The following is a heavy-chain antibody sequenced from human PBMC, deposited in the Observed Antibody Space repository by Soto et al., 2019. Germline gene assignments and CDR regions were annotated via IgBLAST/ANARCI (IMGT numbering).Heavy chain of an antibody. CDR2: ISAYNGNT. D-gene: IGHD2-2*01. V-gene: IGHV1-18*01. CDR1: GDTFTSYG. Sequence: GASVKVSCKASGDTFTSYGISWVRQAPGQGLEWMGWISAYNGNTNYAQKLQGRVTMTTDTSTSTAYMELRSLRSDDTAVYYCARVGYCSSTSCRSLYMEVWGKGTTVTVSS. J-gene: IGHJ6*03. CDR3: ARVGYCSSTSCRSLYMEV.